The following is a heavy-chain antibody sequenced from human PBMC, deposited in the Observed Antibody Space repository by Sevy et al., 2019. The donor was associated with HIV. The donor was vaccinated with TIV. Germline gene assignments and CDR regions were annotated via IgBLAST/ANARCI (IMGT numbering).Heavy chain of an antibody. V-gene: IGHV3-30*02. CDR2: IQYDGSNK. Sequence: QLGGSLRLSCAASGFSFSSYGMHWVRQAPGKGLEWMSYIQYDGSNKDYADSVKGRFTISRDNSKNTLYLQMNSLRVEDTVVFYCVKEGGGEGGDHWGQGTLVTVSS. CDR1: GFSFSSYG. CDR3: VKEGGGEGGDH. D-gene: IGHD2-21*01. J-gene: IGHJ4*02.